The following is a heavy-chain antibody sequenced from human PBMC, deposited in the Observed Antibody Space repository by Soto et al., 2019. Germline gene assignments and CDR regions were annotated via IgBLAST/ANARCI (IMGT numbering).Heavy chain of an antibody. D-gene: IGHD6-19*01. Sequence: QVQLVESGGGVVQPGRSLRLFCAASGFTFSNYAFHWVRQAPGKGLEWVAVISYDGANKYYTGSVKGRFTISRDNSRHTLYLQMNSLRAEDTAIYYCARANRLLAVAGFAFDIWGQGTVVTVSS. V-gene: IGHV3-30-3*01. CDR1: GFTFSNYA. J-gene: IGHJ3*02. CDR3: ARANRLLAVAGFAFDI. CDR2: ISYDGANK.